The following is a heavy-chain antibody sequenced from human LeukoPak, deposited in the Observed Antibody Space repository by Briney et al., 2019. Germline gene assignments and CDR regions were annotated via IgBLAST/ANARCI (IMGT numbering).Heavy chain of an antibody. Sequence: GGSLRLSCAASGSTLSDQYIDWVRQAPGKGLEWVAVISYDGSNKYYADSVKGRFTISRDNSKNTLYLQMNSLRAEDTAVYYCAKRSTMIVVAYGYFDNWGQGTLVTVSS. D-gene: IGHD3-22*01. J-gene: IGHJ4*02. CDR2: ISYDGSNK. V-gene: IGHV3-30*18. CDR3: AKRSTMIVVAYGYFDN. CDR1: GSTLSDQY.